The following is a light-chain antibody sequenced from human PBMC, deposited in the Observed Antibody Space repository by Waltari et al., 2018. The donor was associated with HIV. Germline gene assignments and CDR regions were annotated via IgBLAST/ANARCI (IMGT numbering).Light chain of an antibody. CDR2: EVS. CDR1: SSDVGGYNY. Sequence: QSALTQPASVSGSPGQSLTISCTGTSSDVGGYNYVPWYQHHPGKAPKLMIYEVSNRPSGVSNRFSGSKSGNTASLTISGLQAEDEADYYCSSYTSSSTLVFGGGTKLTVL. J-gene: IGLJ2*01. V-gene: IGLV2-14*01. CDR3: SSYTSSSTLV.